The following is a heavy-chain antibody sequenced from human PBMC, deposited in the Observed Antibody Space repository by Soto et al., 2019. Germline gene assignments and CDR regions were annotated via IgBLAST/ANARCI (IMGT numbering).Heavy chain of an antibody. CDR1: GFTFSSYS. D-gene: IGHD2-21*01. Sequence: EVQLVESGGGLVKPGGSLRLSCAASGFTFSSYSMNWVRQAPGKGLEWVSSISSSSSYIYYADSVKGRFTISRDNAKNSLYLQMNSLRAEDTAVYYCARYPIIPGGGMDFWGQGTTVTVSS. J-gene: IGHJ6*02. CDR3: ARYPIIPGGGMDF. V-gene: IGHV3-21*01. CDR2: ISSSSSYI.